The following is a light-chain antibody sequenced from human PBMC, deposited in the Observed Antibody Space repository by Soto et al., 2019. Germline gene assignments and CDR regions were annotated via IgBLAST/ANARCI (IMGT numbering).Light chain of an antibody. V-gene: IGKV3-15*01. Sequence: EIVMTQSPATLSVSPGERATLSCRASQSVSRKLAWYQQKPGQAPRLLIYGTSTRATGIPARFSGSGSGTEFTLTISSLQSEDFAIYYCQQYSRWPPYTFGQGTTLETK. CDR3: QQYSRWPPYT. CDR1: QSVSRK. CDR2: GTS. J-gene: IGKJ2*01.